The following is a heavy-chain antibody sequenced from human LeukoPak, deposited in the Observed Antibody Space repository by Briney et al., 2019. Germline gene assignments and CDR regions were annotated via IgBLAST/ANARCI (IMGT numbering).Heavy chain of an antibody. D-gene: IGHD3-22*01. Sequence: GGPLRLSCAASGFSIGNSAMTWVRQGPGMGLEWVSGISGSGGSTYYVDSVKGRFTISRDNSKNTLYLQMNSLRPEDTAIYYCAKVLYYDSSAQYYFDYWGQGTLVTVSS. J-gene: IGHJ4*02. CDR3: AKVLYYDSSAQYYFDY. CDR2: ISGSGGST. CDR1: GFSIGNSA. V-gene: IGHV3-23*01.